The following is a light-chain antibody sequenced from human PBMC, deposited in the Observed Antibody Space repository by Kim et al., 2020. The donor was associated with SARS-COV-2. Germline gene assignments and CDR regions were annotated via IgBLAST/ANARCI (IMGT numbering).Light chain of an antibody. Sequence: LAPRERAPHSYRASHSVNSRYLAWYQLKPGQAPRLLIFGASNWATGVPDRFSGSGSGTDFTLTITSLEPEDVAVYYCQQYGTLPYTFGQGTKVEI. V-gene: IGKV3-20*01. CDR3: QQYGTLPYT. J-gene: IGKJ2*01. CDR2: GAS. CDR1: HSVNSRY.